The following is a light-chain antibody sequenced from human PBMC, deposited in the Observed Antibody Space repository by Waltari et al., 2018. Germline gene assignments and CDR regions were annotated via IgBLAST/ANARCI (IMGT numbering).Light chain of an antibody. CDR3: MQGTHWPPIT. Sequence: DAVMTHSPRSLPVTLGQPASLSCRSSQSLVHSDGSTYLNWFLQRPGQSPRRLIYKVSKRDAGVPDRLSGSGSGTDFTLKISRVEAEDVGIYYCMQGTHWPPITFGQGTRLEIK. CDR1: QSLVHSDGSTY. V-gene: IGKV2-30*02. J-gene: IGKJ5*01. CDR2: KVS.